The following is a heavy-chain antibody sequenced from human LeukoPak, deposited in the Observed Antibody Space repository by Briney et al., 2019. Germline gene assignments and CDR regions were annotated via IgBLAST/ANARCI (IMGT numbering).Heavy chain of an antibody. CDR1: GFTFSSYA. CDR2: FSGSGGST. V-gene: IGHV3-23*01. CDR3: AKSSGITGTTSLFDY. D-gene: IGHD1-7*01. Sequence: GGSLRLSCAASGFTFSSYAMSWVRQAPGKGLECISGFSGSGGSTYYADSVKGRFTISRDNSKNTLYLQMNSLRAEDTAVYYCAKSSGITGTTSLFDYWGQGTLVTVSS. J-gene: IGHJ4*02.